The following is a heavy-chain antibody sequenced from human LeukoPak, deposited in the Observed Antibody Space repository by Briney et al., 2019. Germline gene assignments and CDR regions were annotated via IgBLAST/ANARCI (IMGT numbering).Heavy chain of an antibody. CDR3: AKERGYCSSTNCYGASDY. V-gene: IGHV3-23*01. Sequence: GASLRLSCVASGFSFSSNAMSWVRQAPGKGPEWVSTLSTGAYTYYADSVKGRFTISRDDSKNTLYLQMNSLRAEDTALYYCAKERGYCSSTNCYGASDYWGQGTLVTVSS. CDR2: LSTGAYT. D-gene: IGHD2-2*01. J-gene: IGHJ4*02. CDR1: GFSFSSNA.